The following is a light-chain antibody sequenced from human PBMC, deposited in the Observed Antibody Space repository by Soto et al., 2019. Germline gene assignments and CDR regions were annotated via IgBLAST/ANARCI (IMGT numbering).Light chain of an antibody. J-gene: IGKJ5*01. CDR1: QGLGTN. V-gene: IGKV3-20*01. CDR2: GAS. Sequence: EVVTTQSPATLSVSPGARAPLSCRASQGLGTNLAWYQQQPGQAPRLLIYGASNRATGIPDRFSGSGSGTDFTLTISRLEPEDFAVYYCHHYGGSPITFGQGTRLEIK. CDR3: HHYGGSPIT.